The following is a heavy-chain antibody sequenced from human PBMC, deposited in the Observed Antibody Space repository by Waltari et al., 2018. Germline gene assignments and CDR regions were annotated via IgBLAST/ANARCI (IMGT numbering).Heavy chain of an antibody. J-gene: IGHJ4*02. CDR3: ARGKRDY. Sequence: EVQLVESGGGLVQPGGSLRLSCAVSGFTFSNYWMHWVRRAPGRGLEWVSRINTDGTDINYADSVKGRFTISRDNARNTVYLQMNSLRAEDTALYYCARGKRDYWGQGTLVTVSS. CDR2: INTDGTDI. CDR1: GFTFSNYW. V-gene: IGHV3-74*01.